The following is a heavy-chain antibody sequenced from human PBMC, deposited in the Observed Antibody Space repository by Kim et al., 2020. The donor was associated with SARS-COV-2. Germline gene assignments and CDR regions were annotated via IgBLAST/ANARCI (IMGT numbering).Heavy chain of an antibody. CDR1: GFTFSSYE. D-gene: IGHD3-3*01. CDR3: ATGGLEWLLPYYYYYMDV. J-gene: IGHJ6*03. CDR2: ISSSGSTI. Sequence: GGSLRLSCAASGFTFSSYEMNWVRQAPGKGLEWVSYISSSGSTIYYADSVKGRFTISRDNAKNSLYLQMNSLRAEDTAVYYCATGGLEWLLPYYYYYMDVWGKGTTVTVSS. V-gene: IGHV3-48*03.